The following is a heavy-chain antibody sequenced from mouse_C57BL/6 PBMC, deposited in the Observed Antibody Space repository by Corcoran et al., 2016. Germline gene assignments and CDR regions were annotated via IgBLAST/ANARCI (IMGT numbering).Heavy chain of an antibody. CDR1: GFSLSTSGMG. Sequence: QVTLKESGPGILQSSQTLSLTCSFSGFSLSTSGMGVSWIRQPSGKGLEWLAHIYWDDDKRYNPSLKSRLTISKDTSRNQVFLKITSVDTADTATYYFARRGYGNYYFDYWGQGTTLTVSS. CDR3: ARRGYGNYYFDY. V-gene: IGHV8-12*01. D-gene: IGHD2-1*01. CDR2: IYWDDDK. J-gene: IGHJ2*01.